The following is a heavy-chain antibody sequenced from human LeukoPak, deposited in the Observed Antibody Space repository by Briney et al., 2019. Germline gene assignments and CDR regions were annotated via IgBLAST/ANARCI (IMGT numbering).Heavy chain of an antibody. V-gene: IGHV3-21*01. CDR2: ISSRSSYK. CDR1: GFTFSRYN. J-gene: IGHJ6*03. D-gene: IGHD6-19*01. Sequence: GGSLRLSCAGSGFTFSRYNMNWFRQAPGKGLERVSSISSRSSYKFYADSVKGRFTISRDNAKNSLYLQMNSLGAEDTAVYYCARDAQWLVPEGYYYYMDVWGKGTTVTVS. CDR3: ARDAQWLVPEGYYYYMDV.